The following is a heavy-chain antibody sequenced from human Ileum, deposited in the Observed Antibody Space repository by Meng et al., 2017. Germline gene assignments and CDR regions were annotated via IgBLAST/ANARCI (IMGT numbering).Heavy chain of an antibody. Sequence: QVQLQESGPGLVKPSEPLSLTCAVSGDSIRYSSYYWGWVRQPPGQGLEWIGSIYYNGNTYYSPSLKSRASISVDTSKNQFSLKLSSVTAADTAVYYCARPAVTTALGGFDYWGQGTLVTVSS. V-gene: IGHV4-39*01. CDR1: GDSIRYSSYY. CDR3: ARPAVTTALGGFDY. J-gene: IGHJ4*02. D-gene: IGHD3-16*01. CDR2: IYYNGNT.